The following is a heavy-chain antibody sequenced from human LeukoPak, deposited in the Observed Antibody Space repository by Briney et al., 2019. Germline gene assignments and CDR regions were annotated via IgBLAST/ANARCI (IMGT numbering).Heavy chain of an antibody. CDR2: ISSNGGST. CDR1: GFTFSSYA. Sequence: PGGSLRLSCAASGFTFSSYAMHWVRQAPGKGLEYVSAISSNGGSTYYANSVKGRFTISRDNSKSTLYLQMGSLRAEDMAVYYCASGFEDLGYCSGGSCYILGMDVWGQGTTVTVSS. J-gene: IGHJ6*02. V-gene: IGHV3-64*01. D-gene: IGHD2-15*01. CDR3: ASGFEDLGYCSGGSCYILGMDV.